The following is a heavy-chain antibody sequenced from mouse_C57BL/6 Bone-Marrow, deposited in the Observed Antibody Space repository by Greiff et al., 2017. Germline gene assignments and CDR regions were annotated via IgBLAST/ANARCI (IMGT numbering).Heavy chain of an antibody. CDR3: ARGYDYDYAMDY. Sequence: VQLQQSGPELVKPGASVKISCKASGYSFTGYYMNWVKQSPEKSLEWIGEINPSTGGTTYNPKFKAKATLTVDQSSSTAYMQLNSLTSEDSAVYYCARGYDYDYAMDYWGQGTSVTVSS. CDR1: GYSFTGYY. CDR2: INPSTGGT. V-gene: IGHV1-42*01. D-gene: IGHD2-4*01. J-gene: IGHJ4*01.